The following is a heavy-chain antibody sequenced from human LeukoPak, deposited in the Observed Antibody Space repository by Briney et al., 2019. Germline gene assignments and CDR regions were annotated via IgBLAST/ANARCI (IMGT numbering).Heavy chain of an antibody. D-gene: IGHD3-10*01. J-gene: IGHJ4*02. CDR3: AKPYRRITMVRGVIIWGFDY. V-gene: IGHV3-21*01. CDR2: ISSSSSYI. CDR1: VFTFSSYS. Sequence: GGSLRLSCAASVFTFSSYSMNWVRQAPGKGLEWVSSISSSSSYIYYADSVKGRFTISRDNAKNSLYLQMNSLRAEDTAVYYCAKPYRRITMVRGVIIWGFDYWGQGTLVTVSS.